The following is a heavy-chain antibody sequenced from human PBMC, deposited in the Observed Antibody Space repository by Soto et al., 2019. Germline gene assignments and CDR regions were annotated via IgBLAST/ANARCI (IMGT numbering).Heavy chain of an antibody. J-gene: IGHJ4*02. CDR3: AREGGSDIVATIGFDY. Sequence: SETLSLTCTVSGGSISSGDYYWSWIRQPPGKGLEWIGYIYYSGSTYYNPSLKSRVTISVDTSKNQFSLKLSSVTAADTAVYYCAREGGSDIVATIGFDYWGQGTLVNVSS. CDR2: IYYSGST. CDR1: GGSISSGDYY. V-gene: IGHV4-30-4*01. D-gene: IGHD5-12*01.